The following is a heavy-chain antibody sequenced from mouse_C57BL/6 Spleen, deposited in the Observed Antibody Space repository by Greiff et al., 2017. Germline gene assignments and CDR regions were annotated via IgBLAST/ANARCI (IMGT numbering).Heavy chain of an antibody. Sequence: QVQLKQPGAELVKPGASVKLSCKASGYTFTSYWMHWVKQRPGQGLEWIGMIHPNSGSTNYNEKFKSKATLTVDKSSSTAYMQLSSLTSEDSAVYYCARRVTTVAHWYFDVWGTGTTVTVSS. J-gene: IGHJ1*03. CDR3: ARRVTTVAHWYFDV. CDR1: GYTFTSYW. CDR2: IHPNSGST. D-gene: IGHD1-1*01. V-gene: IGHV1-64*01.